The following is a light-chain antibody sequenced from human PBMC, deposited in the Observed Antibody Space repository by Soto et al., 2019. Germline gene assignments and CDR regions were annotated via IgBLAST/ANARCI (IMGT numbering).Light chain of an antibody. Sequence: TLSLSPGERATLSCRASQSVSSYLAWYQQKPGQAPRLLIYDASNRATGIPARFSGSGSGTDFTLTISSLEPEDFAVYYCQQPSDWPQRTFGGGTKGDIK. V-gene: IGKV3-11*01. CDR3: QQPSDWPQRT. CDR2: DAS. J-gene: IGKJ4*01. CDR1: QSVSSY.